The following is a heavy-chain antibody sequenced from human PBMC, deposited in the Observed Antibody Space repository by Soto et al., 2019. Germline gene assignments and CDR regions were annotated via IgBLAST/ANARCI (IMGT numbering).Heavy chain of an antibody. V-gene: IGHV4-61*01. CDR1: GDSVSSDRYF. J-gene: IGHJ5*02. CDR2: ISYTGDT. D-gene: IGHD1-26*01. CDR3: ARIVVGATVDL. Sequence: SETLSLTCSVSGDSVSSDRYFWTWIRQPPGKGLEWIAYISYTGDTNYNPSLKSRVTISVDTSRNKFSLALTSVTAADTAVYFCARIVVGATVDLWGQGSLVTVSS.